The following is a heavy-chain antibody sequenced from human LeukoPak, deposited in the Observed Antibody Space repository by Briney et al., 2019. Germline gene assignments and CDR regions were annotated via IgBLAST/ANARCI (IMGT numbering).Heavy chain of an antibody. CDR2: IYTGGST. CDR1: GGSISSYY. D-gene: IGHD6-13*01. Sequence: PSETLSLTCNVSGGSISSYYWSWIRQPAGKGLEWIGRIYTGGSTNYNPSLKSRVTISVDTSKNQFSLKLSSVTAADTAVYYCARGPNPMYSSSWYFDYWGQGTLVTVSS. CDR3: ARGPNPMYSSSWYFDY. J-gene: IGHJ4*02. V-gene: IGHV4-4*07.